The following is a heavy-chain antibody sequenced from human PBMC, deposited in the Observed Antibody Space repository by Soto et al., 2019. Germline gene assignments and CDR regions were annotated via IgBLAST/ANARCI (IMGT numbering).Heavy chain of an antibody. Sequence: VQLVESGGGLVQPGESLRLSCAASGFTFSSYWMHWVRQAPGKGLVWVSRINSDGSSISYAGSVKGRFTISRDNAKNTLYLQMNSLRAEDTAVYYCVRTSLVVAAATREDYWGQGTLVTVSS. J-gene: IGHJ4*02. CDR1: GFTFSSYW. CDR3: VRTSLVVAAATREDY. D-gene: IGHD2-15*01. CDR2: INSDGSSI. V-gene: IGHV3-74*01.